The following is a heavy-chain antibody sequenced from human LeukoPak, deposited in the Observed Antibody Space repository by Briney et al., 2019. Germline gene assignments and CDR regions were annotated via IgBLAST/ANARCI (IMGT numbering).Heavy chain of an antibody. D-gene: IGHD1-26*01. Sequence: GGSLRLSCAASGFTFDDYAMHWVRQAPGKGLEWVSGISWNSGSIGYADPVKGRFTISRDNAKNSLYLQMNSLRAEDTALYYCAKDAEWELLRVRFDYWGQGTLVTVSS. CDR1: GFTFDDYA. CDR2: ISWNSGSI. CDR3: AKDAEWELLRVRFDY. V-gene: IGHV3-9*01. J-gene: IGHJ4*02.